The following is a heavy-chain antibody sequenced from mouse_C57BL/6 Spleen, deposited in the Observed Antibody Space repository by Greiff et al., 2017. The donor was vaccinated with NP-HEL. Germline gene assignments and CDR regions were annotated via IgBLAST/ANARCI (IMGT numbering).Heavy chain of an antibody. CDR1: GYAFSSSW. V-gene: IGHV1-82*01. Sequence: VKLQESGPELVKPGASVKISCKASGYAFSSSWMNWVKQRPGKGLEWIGRIYPGDGDTNYNGKFKGKATLTADKSSSTAYMQLSSLTSEDSAVYFCARENYGSSLPFAYWGQGTLVTVSA. CDR2: IYPGDGDT. J-gene: IGHJ3*01. CDR3: ARENYGSSLPFAY. D-gene: IGHD1-1*01.